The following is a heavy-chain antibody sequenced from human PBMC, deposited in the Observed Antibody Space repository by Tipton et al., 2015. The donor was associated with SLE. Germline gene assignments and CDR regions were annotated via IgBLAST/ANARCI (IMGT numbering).Heavy chain of an antibody. J-gene: IGHJ3*02. CDR3: AKLNYYYDSSGYSGAFDI. D-gene: IGHD3-22*01. CDR1: GFTFSDYA. CDR2: ISGSGGST. V-gene: IGHV3-23*01. Sequence: SLRLSCAASGFTFSDYAMSWVRQDPGKGLEWVSAISGSGGSTYYVDSVKGRFTISRDNSKNTLYLQMNSLRAEDTAVYYCAKLNYYYDSSGYSGAFDIWGQGTMVTVSS.